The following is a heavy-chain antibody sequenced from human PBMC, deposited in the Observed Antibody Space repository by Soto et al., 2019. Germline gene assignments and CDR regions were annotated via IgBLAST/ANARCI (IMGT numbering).Heavy chain of an antibody. CDR2: ISYDGSNK. CDR3: ARDPGGTDFAEWTYYIDY. CDR1: GFTFSSYA. V-gene: IGHV3-30-3*01. D-gene: IGHD3-3*01. J-gene: IGHJ4*02. Sequence: QVQLVESGGGVVQPGRSLRLSCAASGFTFSSYAMHWVRQAPGKGLEWVAVISYDGSNKYYADSVKGRFTISRDNSKNTRYLQMNSLRAKDTAVYYCARDPGGTDFAEWTYYIDYCGQGTLVTVAS.